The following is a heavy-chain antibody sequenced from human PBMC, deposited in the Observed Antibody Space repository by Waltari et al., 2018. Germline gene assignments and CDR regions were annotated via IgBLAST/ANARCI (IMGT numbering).Heavy chain of an antibody. CDR1: GSLFTSYG. J-gene: IGHJ5*02. D-gene: IGHD4-4*01. V-gene: IGHV1-18*01. CDR2: ISTYNGNT. Sequence: QIQLVQSGAEAKKPWASVKVSCKVSGSLFTSYGVNWVLQTPGQGLEWMGWISTYNGNTNYARNLQGRVTMTRDTSTSTAYMELRSLKSDDTAVYYCARGPSNYNWFDPWGQGTLVTVSS. CDR3: ARGPSNYNWFDP.